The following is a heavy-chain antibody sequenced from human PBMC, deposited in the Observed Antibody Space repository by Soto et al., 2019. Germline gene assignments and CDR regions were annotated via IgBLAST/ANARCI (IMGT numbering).Heavy chain of an antibody. CDR2: IKEDGSEK. Sequence: EVQLVESGGDLVQPGGSLRLSCADSRFTFSGYWMYWVRQAPGKGLYWVANIKEDGSEKNYVDSVRGRFTISRDNAKNSLYLQKNSLRAEDTAVYYCARGARIWGQGTMVTVS. V-gene: IGHV3-7*01. CDR1: RFTFSGYW. CDR3: ARGARI. J-gene: IGHJ3*02.